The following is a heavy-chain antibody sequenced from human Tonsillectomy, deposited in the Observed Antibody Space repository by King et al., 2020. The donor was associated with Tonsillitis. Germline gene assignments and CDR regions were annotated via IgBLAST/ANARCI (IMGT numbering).Heavy chain of an antibody. CDR2: IYYSGST. V-gene: IGHV4-59*01. CDR1: GGSISSYY. CDR3: ARRLFGYYYYMDV. D-gene: IGHD3-16*01. J-gene: IGHJ6*03. Sequence: QLQESGPGLVKPSETLSLTCTVSGGSISSYYWSWIRQPPGKGLEWIGYIYYSGSTNYNPSLKSRVTISVDTSKNQFSLQLSSVTAADTAVYYCARRLFGYYYYMDVWGKGTTVTVSS.